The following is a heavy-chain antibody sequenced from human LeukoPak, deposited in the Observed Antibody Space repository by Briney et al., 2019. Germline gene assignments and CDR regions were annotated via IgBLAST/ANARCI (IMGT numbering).Heavy chain of an antibody. J-gene: IGHJ4*02. CDR3: AKGHTSNWYALDY. D-gene: IGHD6-13*01. CDR2: ISGSGYNT. V-gene: IGHV3-23*01. Sequence: GGSLRLSCAASGFTFSDYAMSWVRQAPGKGLEWVSVISGSGYNTYYADSVKGRFTISRDKSKNTLSLQMNSLRAEDTAIYYCAKGHTSNWYALDYWGQGTLVTVSS. CDR1: GFTFSDYA.